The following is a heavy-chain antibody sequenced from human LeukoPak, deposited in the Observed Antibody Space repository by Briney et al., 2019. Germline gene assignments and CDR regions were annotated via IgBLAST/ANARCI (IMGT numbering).Heavy chain of an antibody. CDR2: ISWNSGSI. J-gene: IGHJ6*02. D-gene: IGHD6-19*01. CDR3: AKDLRGWGDGMDV. Sequence: GGSLRLSCAASGFTFSSYSMNWVRQAPGKGLEWVSGISWNSGSIGYADSVKGRFTISRDNAKNSLYLQMNSLRAEDTALYYCAKDLRGWGDGMDVWGQGTTVTVSS. CDR1: GFTFSSYS. V-gene: IGHV3-9*01.